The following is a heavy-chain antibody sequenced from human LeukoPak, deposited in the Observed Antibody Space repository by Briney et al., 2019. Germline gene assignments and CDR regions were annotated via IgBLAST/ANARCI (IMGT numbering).Heavy chain of an antibody. CDR2: ISTSGSTI. Sequence: GGSLRLSCAASGFTFSSYEMNWVRQAPGKGLDWVSYISTSGSTIYYADSVKGRFTISRDNAKNSLYLQMNSLRAEDTAVYYCAKSSSIAARIFDYWGQGTLVTVSS. J-gene: IGHJ4*02. CDR1: GFTFSSYE. V-gene: IGHV3-48*03. D-gene: IGHD6-6*01. CDR3: AKSSSIAARIFDY.